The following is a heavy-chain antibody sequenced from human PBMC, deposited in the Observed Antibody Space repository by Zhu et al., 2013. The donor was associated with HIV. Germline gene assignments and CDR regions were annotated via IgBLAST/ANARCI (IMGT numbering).Heavy chain of an antibody. Sequence: VELVQSGIEVKKPGASVKVSCMASGGTFSTYAISWVRQAPGQGLEWMGGIIPIFGTANYAQKFQGRVTITADESTSTAYMELSSLRSEDTAVYYCASRAHYYDSSTFDYWGQGTLVTVSS. CDR1: GGTFSTYA. CDR2: IIPIFGTA. V-gene: IGHV1-69*01. D-gene: IGHD3-22*01. CDR3: ASRAHYYDSSTFDY. J-gene: IGHJ4*02.